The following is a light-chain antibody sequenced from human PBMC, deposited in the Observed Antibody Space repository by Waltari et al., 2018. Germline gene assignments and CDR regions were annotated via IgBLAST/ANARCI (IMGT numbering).Light chain of an antibody. J-gene: IGLJ2*01. CDR1: SGHSSHA. Sequence: QLVLTQSPSASASLGPSVTLTCTLSSGHSSHAIPWHQQQPEKGPRYLLRLKSDVSHTKGDGIPDRFSVSSSGAERYLTISSLQSEDEADYYCQTWATGIRVFGGGTKLTVL. V-gene: IGLV4-69*01. CDR3: QTWATGIRV. CDR2: LKSDVSH.